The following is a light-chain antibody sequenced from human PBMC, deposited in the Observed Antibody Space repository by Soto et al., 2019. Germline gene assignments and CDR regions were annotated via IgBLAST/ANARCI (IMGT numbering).Light chain of an antibody. CDR1: LTISKP. V-gene: IGKV1-39*01. J-gene: IGKJ4*01. Sequence: DIQMTQSPSSLSASVGDRVTVTCRTSLTISKPLNWYQQKPGKAPKVLIYGVSNLQSGVPSRFSGSGSGTDFTLTISSVPPEDSATYYCQQSYGAPLTFGGGTSVEIK. CDR2: GVS. CDR3: QQSYGAPLT.